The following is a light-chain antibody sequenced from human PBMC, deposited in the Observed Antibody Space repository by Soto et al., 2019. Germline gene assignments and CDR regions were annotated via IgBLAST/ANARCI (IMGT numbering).Light chain of an antibody. V-gene: IGKV1-5*01. CDR2: DAC. CDR3: QQYNSYSPTT. Sequence: DIQMTQSPSTLSASVGDRVTITCRASQSISSWLAWYQQKPGKAPKLLIYDACSLESGVPSRFSGSGSGTEFTLSISSLQPYDFATYYCQQYNSYSPTTFGQGTKVEIK. CDR1: QSISSW. J-gene: IGKJ1*01.